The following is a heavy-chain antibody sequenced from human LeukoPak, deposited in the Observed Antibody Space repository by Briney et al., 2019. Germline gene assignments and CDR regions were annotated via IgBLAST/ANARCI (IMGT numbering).Heavy chain of an antibody. V-gene: IGHV4-30-2*01. CDR1: GGSISSGGYS. J-gene: IGHJ5*02. CDR3: ARGQGYYEILTCYYNLNWFDP. CDR2: IYHSGGT. Sequence: SETLSLTCDVSGGSISSGGYSWSWIRQPPGKGLEWIGYIYHSGGTSYNPYLKSPVTLSVDRSKNQFSLKQSSVTAADTAVYYCARGQGYYEILTCYYNLNWFDPWGQGTLVTVSS. D-gene: IGHD3-9*01.